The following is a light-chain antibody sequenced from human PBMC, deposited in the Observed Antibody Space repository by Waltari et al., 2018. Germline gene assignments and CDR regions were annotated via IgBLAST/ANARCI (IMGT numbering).Light chain of an antibody. CDR2: ATS. CDR1: QSVSTPF. V-gene: IGKV3-20*01. J-gene: IGKJ4*01. CDR3: QKYGTSPAT. Sequence: VLTQSPDTLSLSPGERATLSCRASQSVSTPFFLWYQQKPGQAPRPLIFATSSRATATPEGFGGRGSGTDFPLTIRRLEPEVFAFYYGQKYGTSPATFGGETKVEIK.